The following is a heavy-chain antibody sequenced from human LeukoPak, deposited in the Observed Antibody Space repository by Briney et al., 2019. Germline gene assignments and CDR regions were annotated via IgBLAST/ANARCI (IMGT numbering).Heavy chain of an antibody. CDR1: GGSISSYY. CDR3: ASENSSGWLDY. V-gene: IGHV4-59*01. D-gene: IGHD6-19*01. J-gene: IGHJ4*02. CDR2: IYYSGST. Sequence: ASETLSLTCTVSGGSISSYYWSWIRQPPGKGLEWIGHIYYSGSTNYNPSLKSRVTISVDTSKNQFSLKLSSVTAADTAVYYCASENSSGWLDYWGQGTLVTVSS.